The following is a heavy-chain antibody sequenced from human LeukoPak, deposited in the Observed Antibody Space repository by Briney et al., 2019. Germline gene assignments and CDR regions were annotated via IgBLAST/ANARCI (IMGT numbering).Heavy chain of an antibody. D-gene: IGHD3-22*01. Sequence: ASVKVSCKASGYTFTSYYMHWVRQAPGQGLEWMGIINPSGGSTSYAQKFQGRVTMTRDMSTSTVYMELGSLRSEDTAVYYCARDGGDSSGYYYYYYYMDVWGKGTTVTVSS. CDR2: INPSGGST. CDR3: ARDGGDSSGYYYYYYYMDV. CDR1: GYTFTSYY. V-gene: IGHV1-46*01. J-gene: IGHJ6*03.